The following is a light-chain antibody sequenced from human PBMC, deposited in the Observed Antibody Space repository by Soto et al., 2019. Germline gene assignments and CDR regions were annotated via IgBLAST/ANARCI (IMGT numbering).Light chain of an antibody. CDR1: QSVNSY. J-gene: IGKJ5*01. Sequence: EIVLTQSPATLSLSPGERATLSCRASQSVNSYLAWYQQKPGLAPRLLIYDASSRATGIPDRFSGSGSGTDFTLTISSLEPEDFAVYYCQQRSNWPITFGQGTRLEIK. V-gene: IGKV3-11*01. CDR3: QQRSNWPIT. CDR2: DAS.